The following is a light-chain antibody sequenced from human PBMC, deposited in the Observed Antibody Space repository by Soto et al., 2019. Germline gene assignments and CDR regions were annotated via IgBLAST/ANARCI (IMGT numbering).Light chain of an antibody. CDR3: QQRSNRPTWT. CDR1: QSVSSN. Sequence: EIVMTQSPATLSVSPGERATLSCSPSQSVSSNLAWYQQKPGQAPRLLIYGASTRATGIPARFSGSGSGTEFTLTISRLEPEDFAVYYCQQRSNRPTWTFGQGTKVDIK. V-gene: IGKV3-15*01. CDR2: GAS. J-gene: IGKJ1*01.